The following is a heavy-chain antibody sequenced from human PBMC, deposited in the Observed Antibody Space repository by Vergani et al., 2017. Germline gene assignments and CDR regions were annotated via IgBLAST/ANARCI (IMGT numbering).Heavy chain of an antibody. D-gene: IGHD5-18*01. CDR3: ARNVPGIQLWQAFDI. CDR1: GGSISSYY. V-gene: IGHV4-59*01. CDR2: IYYRGST. Sequence: QVQLQESGPGLVKPSETLSLTCTVPGGSISSYYWSWIRQPPGKGLEWIGYIYYRGSTNYNPSLKSRVTISVDTSKNQFSLKLSSVTAADTAVYYCARNVPGIQLWQAFDIWGQGTMVTVSS. J-gene: IGHJ3*02.